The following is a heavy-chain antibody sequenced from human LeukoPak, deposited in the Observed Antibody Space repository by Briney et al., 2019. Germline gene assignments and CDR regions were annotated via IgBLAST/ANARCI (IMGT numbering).Heavy chain of an antibody. CDR1: GGSMSSSSYY. V-gene: IGHV4-61*02. D-gene: IGHD3-22*01. CDR2: FYTTGST. Sequence: NPSETLSLTCTVSGGSMSSSSYYWSWIRQPAGKGLESIGRFYTTGSTNYNPSLKSRVTISVDTARNQFSLKLSSVTAADTAVYYCARGRDSSGYQTPGDAFDIWGQGTMVTVSS. CDR3: ARGRDSSGYQTPGDAFDI. J-gene: IGHJ3*02.